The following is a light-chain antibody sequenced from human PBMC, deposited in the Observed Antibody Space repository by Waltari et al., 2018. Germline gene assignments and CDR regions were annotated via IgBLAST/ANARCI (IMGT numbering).Light chain of an antibody. CDR1: QSVDNT. J-gene: IGKJ1*01. CDR2: ETS. CDR3: QQYYDWPPWT. Sequence: IEMTQFPATVAVSPGDRATLSCRASQSVDNTLAWYHQKPGQAPRLLMFETSTRATGVPARFSGSGSGTAFTLTITSLQAEDFGVYYCQQYYDWPPWTFGQGTKVEIK. V-gene: IGKV3-15*01.